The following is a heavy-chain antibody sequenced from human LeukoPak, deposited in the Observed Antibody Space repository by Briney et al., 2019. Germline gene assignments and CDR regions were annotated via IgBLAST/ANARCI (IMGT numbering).Heavy chain of an antibody. J-gene: IGHJ4*02. CDR3: AKESGYDVDYDY. V-gene: IGHV3-23*01. D-gene: IGHD5-12*01. CDR2: ISGSGDST. Sequence: GGSLRLSCAASGFTFTSHAMSWVRQAPGKGLEWVSIISGSGDSTYYADSVKGRFTISRDNSKNTLYLQMNSLRADDTAVYYCAKESGYDVDYDYWGQGTLVTVSS. CDR1: GFTFTSHA.